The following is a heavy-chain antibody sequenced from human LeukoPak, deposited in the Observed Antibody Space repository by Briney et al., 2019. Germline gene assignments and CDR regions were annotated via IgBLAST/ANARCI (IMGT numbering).Heavy chain of an antibody. Sequence: PGGSLRLSCAASGFTFSSFEMNWVRQAPGKGLEWVSYISSSGTTIYYADSVKGRFTISRDNAKNSLYPQMNSLRAEDTAVYYCVREYYYGSGTSYYGMDVWGQGTTVTVSS. CDR1: GFTFSSFE. CDR3: VREYYYGSGTSYYGMDV. V-gene: IGHV3-48*03. D-gene: IGHD3-10*01. CDR2: ISSSGTTI. J-gene: IGHJ6*02.